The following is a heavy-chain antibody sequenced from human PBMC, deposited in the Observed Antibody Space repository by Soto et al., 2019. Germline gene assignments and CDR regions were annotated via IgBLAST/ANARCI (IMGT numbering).Heavy chain of an antibody. V-gene: IGHV1-18*01. CDR1: GYTFTSYG. CDR2: ISAYNGNT. CDR3: ARLFLVPAATYYYYYYMDV. J-gene: IGHJ6*03. Sequence: ASVKVSFKASGYTFTSYGISWVRQAPGQGLEWMGWISAYNGNTNYAQKLQGRVTMTTDTSTSTAYMELRSLRSDDTAVYYCARLFLVPAATYYYYYYMDVWGKGTTVTVSS. D-gene: IGHD2-2*01.